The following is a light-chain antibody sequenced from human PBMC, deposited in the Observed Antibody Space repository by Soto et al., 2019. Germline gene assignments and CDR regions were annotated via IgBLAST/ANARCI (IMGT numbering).Light chain of an antibody. CDR3: QAYDYSLTASV. J-gene: IGLJ3*02. CDR1: SSNIGAGYV. CDR2: SDD. Sequence: QSVLTQPPSVSGAPGQRVTISCTGSSSNIGAGYVVHWYQQLPGAAPKLLIFSDDNRPSGVPDRFSGSNSGTSASLTITGLQPEDDADYYCQAYDYSLTASVFGGGTKLTVL. V-gene: IGLV1-40*01.